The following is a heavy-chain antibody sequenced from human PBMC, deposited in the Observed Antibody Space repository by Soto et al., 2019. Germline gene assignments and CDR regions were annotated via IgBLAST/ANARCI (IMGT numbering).Heavy chain of an antibody. CDR2: TASRTGPG. V-gene: IGHV1-69*06. J-gene: IGHJ4*02. Sequence: SGKVCCNSSAVSVSTNPIRWVRHSPGQGLEWMGGTASRTGPGKPAQKFQGTLTVTAAKSTSTVYMELTNLSSEDTAVYYCARRDTGGFYRFFDSWGQGTLVTVSS. CDR1: AVSVSTNP. CDR3: ARRDTGGFYRFFDS. D-gene: IGHD2-8*02.